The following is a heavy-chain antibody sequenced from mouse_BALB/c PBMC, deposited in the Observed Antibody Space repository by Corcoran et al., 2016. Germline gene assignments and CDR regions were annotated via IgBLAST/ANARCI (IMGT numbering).Heavy chain of an antibody. J-gene: IGHJ2*01. V-gene: IGHV1-9*01. CDR3: ARSGTTVVVDY. CDR2: ILPGSGST. CDR1: GYTFSSYW. Sequence: QVQLQQSGAELMKPGASVKISCKATGYTFSSYWIEWVKQRPGHGLEWIGEILPGSGSTNYNEKFKGKVTFTADTSSNTAYMQLSSLTSEDSAFYYCARSGTTVVVDYCGQGTTLTVSS. D-gene: IGHD1-1*01.